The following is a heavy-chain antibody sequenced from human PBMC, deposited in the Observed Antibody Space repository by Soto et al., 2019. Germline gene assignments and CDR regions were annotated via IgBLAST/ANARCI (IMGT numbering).Heavy chain of an antibody. J-gene: IGHJ4*02. CDR1: GFTFSSFS. Sequence: GGSLRLSCAASGFTFSSFSLHWVRQAPGKGLEWLALISYDGSTKYNADSVKGRFTVSRDNSNNTLYLQLSSLRPEDTAVYYCARTTTVAGTPEFDYWGQGTLVTVSS. V-gene: IGHV3-30-3*01. CDR3: ARTTTVAGTPEFDY. D-gene: IGHD6-19*01. CDR2: ISYDGSTK.